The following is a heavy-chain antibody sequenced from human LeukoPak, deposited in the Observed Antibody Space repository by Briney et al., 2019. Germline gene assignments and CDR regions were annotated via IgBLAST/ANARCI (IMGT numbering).Heavy chain of an antibody. J-gene: IGHJ4*02. Sequence: SGPPLVEPTQTLMLTCTFSGFSLSTDEVGVGWIRQPPGRALEWLAHRYWNDNKFYSPSLQSRLTITKDTSKNQVALTMTNVDPVDTATYYCAYQVYSSGWHPFAYWGQGILVTVAS. D-gene: IGHD6-25*01. CDR1: GFSLSTDEVG. CDR3: AYQVYSSGWHPFAY. V-gene: IGHV2-5*01. CDR2: RYWNDNK.